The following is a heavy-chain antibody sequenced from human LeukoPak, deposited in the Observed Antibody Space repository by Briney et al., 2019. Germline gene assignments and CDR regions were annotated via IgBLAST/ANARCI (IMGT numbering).Heavy chain of an antibody. V-gene: IGHV4-31*03. CDR3: AREAGYNYGQYYFDC. Sequence: SQTLSLTCTVSGGSISSGGYYWSWIRQHPGKGLEWIGYISYSGSTYYNPSLKSRVAISVDTSENQFSLELSSVTAADTAVYYCAREAGYNYGQYYFDCWGQGTLVTVSS. J-gene: IGHJ4*02. CDR2: ISYSGST. CDR1: GGSISSGGYY. D-gene: IGHD5-18*01.